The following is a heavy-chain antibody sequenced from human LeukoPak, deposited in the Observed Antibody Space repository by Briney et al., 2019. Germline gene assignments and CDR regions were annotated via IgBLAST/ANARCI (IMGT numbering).Heavy chain of an antibody. D-gene: IGHD3-10*01. CDR1: GRSFSGYY. CDR3: ARGRKWPPSGYYYGMDV. V-gene: IGHV4-34*01. J-gene: IGHJ6*02. CDR2: INHSGST. Sequence: SETLSLTCAVYGRSFSGYYWSWIRQPPGKGLEWIGEINHSGSTNYNPSLKSRVTISVDTSKNQFSLKLSSVTAADTAVYYCARGRKWPPSGYYYGMDVWGQGTTVTVSS.